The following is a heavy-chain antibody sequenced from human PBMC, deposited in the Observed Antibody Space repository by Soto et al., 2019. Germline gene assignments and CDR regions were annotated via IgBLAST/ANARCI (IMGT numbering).Heavy chain of an antibody. D-gene: IGHD2-2*01. V-gene: IGHV3-48*04. CDR2: ISGASTHI. J-gene: IGHJ3*01. CDR1: GFAFTSHS. Sequence: HPGGSLRLSCAASGFAFTSHSMNWVRQAPGKGLEWISYISGASTHIYYADSVKGRFTISRDNAKNSLYLQMNSLRAEDTAVYYCARSAYQLLRNDAFHFWGQGTMVTVSS. CDR3: ARSAYQLLRNDAFHF.